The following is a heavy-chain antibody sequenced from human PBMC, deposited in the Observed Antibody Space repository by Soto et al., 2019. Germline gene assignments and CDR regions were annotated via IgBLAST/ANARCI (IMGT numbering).Heavy chain of an antibody. CDR3: ARNGTYSSSLSQYSDMDV. D-gene: IGHD1-26*01. Sequence: QVQLVQSGAEVKEPGSSVRVSCKASGGTFDNFIMNWVRQTPGQGLEWMGGIVPMLGTPTYAEKFKGRVTISATGSTSTVYLEMKSLRSEDTAIYYCARNGTYSSSLSQYSDMDVWGQGTTVTVSS. CDR2: IVPMLGTP. V-gene: IGHV1-69*01. CDR1: GGTFDNFI. J-gene: IGHJ6*02.